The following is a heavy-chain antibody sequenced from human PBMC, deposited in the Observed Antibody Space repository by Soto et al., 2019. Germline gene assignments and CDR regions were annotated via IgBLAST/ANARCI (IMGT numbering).Heavy chain of an antibody. CDR1: GGSISSSSYY. J-gene: IGHJ4*02. CDR2: IYYSGST. CDR3: ARSGAAGGYFDY. Sequence: QLQLQESGPGLVKPSETLSLTCTVSGGSISSSSYYWGWIRQPPGKGLEWIGSIYYSGSTYYNPSLKSRVTISVDTSKNQFSLKLSSVTAADTAVYYCARSGAAGGYFDYWGQGTLVTVSS. D-gene: IGHD6-25*01. V-gene: IGHV4-39*01.